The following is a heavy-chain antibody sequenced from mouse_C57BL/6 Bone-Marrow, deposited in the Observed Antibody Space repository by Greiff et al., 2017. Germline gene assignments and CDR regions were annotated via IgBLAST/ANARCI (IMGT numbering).Heavy chain of an antibody. CDR1: GFTFSNYW. V-gene: IGHV6-3*01. CDR3: TGLYYYGSSDKYFDY. CDR2: IRLKSDNYAT. Sequence: EVKVEESGGGLVQPGGSMKLSCVASGFTFSNYWMNWVRQSPEKGLEWVAQIRLKSDNYATHYAESVKGRFTISRDDSKSSVYLQMNNLRAEDTGIYYCTGLYYYGSSDKYFDYWGQGTTLTVSS. D-gene: IGHD1-1*01. J-gene: IGHJ2*01.